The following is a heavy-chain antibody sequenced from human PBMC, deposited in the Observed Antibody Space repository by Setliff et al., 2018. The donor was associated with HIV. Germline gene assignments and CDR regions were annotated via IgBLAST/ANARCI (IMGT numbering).Heavy chain of an antibody. V-gene: IGHV4-38-2*02. CDR3: ARDFNVRYDSDGYDYLDL. J-gene: IGHJ2*01. CDR1: GYSISSVSY. CDR2: INHSGST. D-gene: IGHD3-22*01. Sequence: SETLSLTCTVSGYSISSVSYWGWIRQPPGKGLEWIGEINHSGSTNYNPSLKSRVTMSVDTSKNQFSLRLSSVTAADTAVYYCARDFNVRYDSDGYDYLDLWGRGTLVTVSS.